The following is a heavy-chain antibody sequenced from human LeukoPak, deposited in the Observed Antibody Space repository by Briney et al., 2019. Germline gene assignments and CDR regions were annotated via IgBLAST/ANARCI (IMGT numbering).Heavy chain of an antibody. V-gene: IGHV3-30-3*01. CDR3: ARVGESYGPYYYGSGGPDY. J-gene: IGHJ4*02. Sequence: GGSLRLSCAASGFSFSSYAIHWVRQAPGKGLEGVAVISYDGSNKYYADSVKGRFTISRDNSKNTLYLEMNSLRAEDTAVYYCARVGESYGPYYYGSGGPDYWGQGTLVTVSS. D-gene: IGHD3-10*01. CDR1: GFSFSSYA. CDR2: ISYDGSNK.